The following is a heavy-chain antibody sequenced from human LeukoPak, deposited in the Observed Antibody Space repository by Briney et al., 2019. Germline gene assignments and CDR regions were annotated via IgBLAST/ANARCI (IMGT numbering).Heavy chain of an antibody. V-gene: IGHV5-51*01. D-gene: IGHD5-12*01. J-gene: IGHJ1*01. Sequence: PGESLKISCKASGYRSTSYWSGGVRPLPGKGLEWMGIIYPGDSATRYSPSFQGQVTISADKSISTAYLQWSSLKASDTARYYCARHWGRGYSGYDDHFQHWGQGTLVTVSS. CDR2: IYPGDSAT. CDR1: GYRSTSYW. CDR3: ARHWGRGYSGYDDHFQH.